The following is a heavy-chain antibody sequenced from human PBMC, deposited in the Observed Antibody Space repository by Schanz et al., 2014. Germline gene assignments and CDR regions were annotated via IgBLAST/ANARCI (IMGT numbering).Heavy chain of an antibody. D-gene: IGHD3-9*01. CDR2: ISASGGST. Sequence: EVQLLESGGGLVQPGGSLRLSCAVSGFTVSSNHMSWVRQAPGKGLEWVSTISASGGSTYYADSVKGRFTISRDNSKNTLYLQMNSLRAEDTAVYYCAKAEYDILTDSYSRLDPWGQGTLVTVSS. CDR1: GFTVSSNH. J-gene: IGHJ5*02. CDR3: AKAEYDILTDSYSRLDP. V-gene: IGHV3-23*01.